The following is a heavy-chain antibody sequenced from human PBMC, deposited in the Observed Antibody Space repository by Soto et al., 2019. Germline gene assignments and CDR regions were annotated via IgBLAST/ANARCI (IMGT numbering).Heavy chain of an antibody. J-gene: IGHJ6*02. V-gene: IGHV1-69*13. D-gene: IGHD6-19*01. CDR2: IIPIFGTA. CDR1: RVAFSKFI. Sequence: ASVKVSCKASRVAFSKFIVTWVRQAPGLGLEWVGGIIPIFGTANYAQKFQGRVTITADESTSTSYMEVNNLRSEDTAVYYCAKVRYSSPMGYYYGMDVWGQGTTVTAP. CDR3: AKVRYSSPMGYYYGMDV.